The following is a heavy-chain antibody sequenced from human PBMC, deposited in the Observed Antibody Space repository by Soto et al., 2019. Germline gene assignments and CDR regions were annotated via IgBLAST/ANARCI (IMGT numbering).Heavy chain of an antibody. CDR1: GFTFSSYG. J-gene: IGHJ5*02. CDR3: ARDRRGDYNSGWFDP. Sequence: ESGGGVVQPGRSLRLSRAASGFTFSSYGMHWVRQAPGKGLEWVTVIWYDGSNKYYADSVKGRFTISRDNSKNTLYLQMNSLRAEDTAVYYCARDRRGDYNSGWFDPWGQGTLVTVSS. D-gene: IGHD2-21*02. V-gene: IGHV3-33*01. CDR2: IWYDGSNK.